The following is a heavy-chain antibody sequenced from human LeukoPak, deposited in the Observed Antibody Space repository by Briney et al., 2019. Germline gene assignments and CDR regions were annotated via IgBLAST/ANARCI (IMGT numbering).Heavy chain of an antibody. CDR2: IYYSGST. D-gene: IGHD3-22*01. J-gene: IGHJ4*02. Sequence: SETLSLTCTVSGGSISSSSYYWGWIRQPPGKGLEWIGSIYYSGSTYYNPSLKSRVTISVDKSKNQFSLKLSSVTAADTAVYYCARVDYYDSSGYLLDYWGQGTLVTVSS. CDR3: ARVDYYDSSGYLLDY. V-gene: IGHV4-39*07. CDR1: GGSISSSSYY.